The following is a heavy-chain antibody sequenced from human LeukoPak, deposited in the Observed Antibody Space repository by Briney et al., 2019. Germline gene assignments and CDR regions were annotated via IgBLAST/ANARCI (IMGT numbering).Heavy chain of an antibody. Sequence: GGSLRLSCAASGFTFSNYWMSWVRQAPGKGLEWVANIKEDGSEKYYVDSVKGRFTISRDNAKNSLSLQVNSLSAEDTAVYYCARSRSGYYEDYWGQGTQVTVSS. CDR3: ARSRSGYYEDY. J-gene: IGHJ4*02. D-gene: IGHD3-22*01. V-gene: IGHV3-7*01. CDR2: IKEDGSEK. CDR1: GFTFSNYW.